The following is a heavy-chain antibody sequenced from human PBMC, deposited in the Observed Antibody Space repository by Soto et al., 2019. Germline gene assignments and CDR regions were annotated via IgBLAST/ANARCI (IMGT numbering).Heavy chain of an antibody. V-gene: IGHV3-15*07. CDR3: TTGTTLLDY. Sequence: EVQLVESGGGLVKPGGSLRLSCAASGFTFSNAWMNWVRQAPGKGLEWVGRIKSKTDDGTTDYAAPVKGRFTISRDDSKNTLYLQMNSLKTEDTAVYYCTTGTTLLDYWGQGTLVTVSS. J-gene: IGHJ4*02. CDR2: IKSKTDDGTT. D-gene: IGHD4-4*01. CDR1: GFTFSNAW.